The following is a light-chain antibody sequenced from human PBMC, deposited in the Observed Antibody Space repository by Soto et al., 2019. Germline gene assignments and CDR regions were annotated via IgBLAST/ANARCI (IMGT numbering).Light chain of an antibody. J-gene: IGLJ2*01. V-gene: IGLV3-1*01. CDR1: KLGNKF. Sequence: YELTQPPSVSVSPGQTASISCSGDKLGNKFASWYQQKPGQSPVLVIYQDDKRPSGIPERFSGSNSGNTATLTISGTQAMDEADYYCQAWDSSTVVFGGGTKLTVL. CDR2: QDD. CDR3: QAWDSSTVV.